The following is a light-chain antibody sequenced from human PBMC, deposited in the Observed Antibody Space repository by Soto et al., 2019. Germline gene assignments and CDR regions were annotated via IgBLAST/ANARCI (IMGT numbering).Light chain of an antibody. V-gene: IGLV2-23*01. Sequence: QSALAQPASVSASPGQSITISCTGTSSDVGSYNLVSWYQQQHPGKAPKLMIYEDSKRPSGVSNRFSGSKSGNTASLTISGLQAEDEADYYCCSYAGSSDVFGTGTKLTVL. CDR3: CSYAGSSDV. CDR2: EDS. J-gene: IGLJ1*01. CDR1: SSDVGSYNL.